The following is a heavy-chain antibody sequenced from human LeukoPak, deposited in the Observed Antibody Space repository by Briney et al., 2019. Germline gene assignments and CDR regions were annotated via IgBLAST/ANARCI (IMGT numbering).Heavy chain of an antibody. CDR2: IIPIFGTA. D-gene: IGHD2-21*02. CDR3: ARDVRPPHAYCGGDCYSLDY. CDR1: GGTFSSYA. V-gene: IGHV1-69*13. J-gene: IGHJ4*02. Sequence: PLASVKVSCKASGGTFSSYAISWVRQAPGQGLEWMGGIIPIFGTANYAQKFQGRVTITADESTSTAYMELSSLRSEDTAVYYCARDVRPPHAYCGGDCYSLDYWGQGTLVTDSS.